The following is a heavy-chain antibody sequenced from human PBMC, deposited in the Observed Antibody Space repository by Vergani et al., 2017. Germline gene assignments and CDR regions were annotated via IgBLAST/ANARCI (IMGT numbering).Heavy chain of an antibody. CDR3: ASGVPGYQLATQYFQH. Sequence: EVQLVESGGGLVKPGGSLRLSCVAPGFTFGSYSMNWVRQAPGKGLEWGSFIRSSSSYRYYADSVKGRFTISIVNSEYSLLLQMNSLRPEDTAVYYCASGVPGYQLATQYFQHWGQGTLVTVSS. V-gene: IGHV3-21*01. CDR1: GFTFGSYS. CDR2: IRSSSSYR. D-gene: IGHD2-2*01. J-gene: IGHJ1*01.